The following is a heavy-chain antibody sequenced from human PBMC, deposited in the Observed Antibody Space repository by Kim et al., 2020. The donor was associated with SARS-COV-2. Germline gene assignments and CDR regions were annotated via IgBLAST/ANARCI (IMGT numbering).Heavy chain of an antibody. CDR3: ASRITMVRGVMSGYYGMDV. CDR2: IIPILGIA. CDR1: GGTFSSYA. Sequence: SVKVSCKASGGTFSSYAISWVRQAPGQGLEWMGRIIPILGIANYAQKFQGRVTITADKSTSTAYMELSSLRSEDTAVYYCASRITMVRGVMSGYYGMDVWGQGTTVTVS. V-gene: IGHV1-69*04. D-gene: IGHD3-10*01. J-gene: IGHJ6*02.